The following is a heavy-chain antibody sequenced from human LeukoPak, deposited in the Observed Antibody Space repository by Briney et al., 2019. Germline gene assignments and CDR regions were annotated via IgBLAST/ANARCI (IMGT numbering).Heavy chain of an antibody. J-gene: IGHJ4*02. CDR2: IYYSGST. CDR1: GGSISNSNYY. CDR3: ASVRSGSHYFDY. Sequence: SETLSLTCTVSGGSISNSNYYWGWIRQPPGKGLEWIGSIYYSGSTYYNASLKSRVTISVDTSKNQFSLKLSPVTAADTAVYYCASVRSGSHYFDYWGQGTLVTVSS. D-gene: IGHD1-26*01. V-gene: IGHV4-39*01.